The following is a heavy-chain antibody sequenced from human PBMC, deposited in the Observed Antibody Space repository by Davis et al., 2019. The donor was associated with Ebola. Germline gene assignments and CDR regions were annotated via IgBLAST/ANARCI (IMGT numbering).Heavy chain of an antibody. J-gene: IGHJ5*02. V-gene: IGHV1-18*04. CDR3: ARTEGGYGDWFDP. Sequence: ASVKVSCKASNYTFTTYGISWVRQAPGQGLEWMGWISTSRGATYYAQKFQGRVTFTVDESTSTAYMELRRLRSDDTAVYYCARTEGGYGDWFDPWGQGTLVTV. CDR1: NYTFTTYG. CDR2: ISTSRGAT. D-gene: IGHD5-12*01.